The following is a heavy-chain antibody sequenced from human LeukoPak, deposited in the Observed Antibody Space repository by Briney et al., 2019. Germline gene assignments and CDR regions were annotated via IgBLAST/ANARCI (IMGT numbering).Heavy chain of an antibody. CDR2: ISGSGGST. J-gene: IGHJ5*02. V-gene: IGHV3-23*01. Sequence: PGGSLRLSCAASGFTFSSYAMSWVRRAPGKGLEWVSAISGSGGSTYYADSVKGRFTISRDNSKNTLYLQMNSLRAEDTAVYYCANLRPIYLYFDPWGRGTLVTVSS. CDR1: GFTFSSYA. D-gene: IGHD2-2*02. CDR3: ANLRPIYLYFDP.